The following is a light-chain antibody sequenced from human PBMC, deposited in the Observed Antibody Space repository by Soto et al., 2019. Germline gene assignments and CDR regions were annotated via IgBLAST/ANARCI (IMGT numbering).Light chain of an antibody. CDR3: ATCDDSLNAAV. CDR1: TSNIAGNT. V-gene: IGLV1-44*01. Sequence: QSVLTQPPSLSGTPGQRVTISCSGSTSNIAGNTVHWYQHLPETAPKLLIYIDDQRPSGVPDRFSGSKSGTSASLAISGLQSEDEADYYCATCDDSLNAAVFGGGTHLTVL. CDR2: IDD. J-gene: IGLJ7*01.